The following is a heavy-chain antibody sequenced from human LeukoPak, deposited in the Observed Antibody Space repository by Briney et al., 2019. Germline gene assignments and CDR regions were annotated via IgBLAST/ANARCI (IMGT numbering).Heavy chain of an antibody. J-gene: IGHJ4*02. CDR3: AKDMGSRATNFDY. CDR1: GLTFSNYA. CDR2: ISSLGISP. V-gene: IGHV3-23*01. D-gene: IGHD1-26*01. Sequence: GGSLRLSCAASGLTFSNYAISWVRQAPGKGLEWVSSISSLGISPYYADSVKGRFTISRDNSRNTLYLQMNSLRAEDTAVYYCAKDMGSRATNFDYWGQGTLVIVSS.